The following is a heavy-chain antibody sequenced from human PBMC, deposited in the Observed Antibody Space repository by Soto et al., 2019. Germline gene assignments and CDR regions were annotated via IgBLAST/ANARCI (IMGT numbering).Heavy chain of an antibody. CDR2: IYPGDSDT. V-gene: IGHV5-51*01. Sequence: PGESLKISCKGSGYSFTSYCIGWVLQMPWKGLEWMGIIYPGDSDTRYSPSFQGQVTISADKSISTAYLQWSSLKASDTAMYYCARSDIVVVPAAIVDYYYYGMDVWGQGTTVTVSS. D-gene: IGHD2-2*02. CDR1: GYSFTSYC. CDR3: ARSDIVVVPAAIVDYYYYGMDV. J-gene: IGHJ6*02.